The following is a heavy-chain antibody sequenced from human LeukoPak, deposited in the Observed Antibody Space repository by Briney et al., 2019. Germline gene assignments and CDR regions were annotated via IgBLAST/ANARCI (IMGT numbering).Heavy chain of an antibody. CDR1: GGSISSGGYY. D-gene: IGHD2-2*01. CDR2: IYYSGST. Sequence: PSETLSLTCTVSGGSISSGGYYWSWIRQHPGKGLEWIGYIYYSGSTYYNPSLKSRVTISVDTSKNQFSLKLSSVTAADTAVYYCARAGYQLPTNYYYYGMDVWGQGTTVTVSS. J-gene: IGHJ6*02. CDR3: ARAGYQLPTNYYYYGMDV. V-gene: IGHV4-31*03.